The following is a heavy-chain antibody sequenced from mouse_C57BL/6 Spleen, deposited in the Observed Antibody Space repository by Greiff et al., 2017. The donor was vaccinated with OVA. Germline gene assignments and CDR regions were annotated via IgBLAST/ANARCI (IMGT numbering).Heavy chain of an antibody. V-gene: IGHV5-16*01. CDR2: INYDGSST. J-gene: IGHJ4*01. CDR1: GFTFSDYY. Sequence: DVMLVESAGGLVQPGSSMKLSCTASGFTFSDYYMAWVRQVPEKGLEWVANINYDGSSTYYLDSLKSRFIISRDNAKNILYLQMSSLKSEDTATYYCARDGYYEMDYWGQGTSVTVSS. CDR3: ARDGYYEMDY.